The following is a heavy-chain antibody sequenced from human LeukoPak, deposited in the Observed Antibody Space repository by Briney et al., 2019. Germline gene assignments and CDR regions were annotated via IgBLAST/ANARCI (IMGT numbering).Heavy chain of an antibody. Sequence: PSQTLSLTCTVSGGSISSGGYYWSWIRQHPGKGLEWIGYIYYSGSTYYNPSLKSRVTISVDTSKNQFSLKLSSVTAADTAVYYCARVGIQRSPTGIDYWGQGTLVTVSS. CDR1: GGSISSGGYY. CDR3: ARVGIQRSPTGIDY. CDR2: IYYSGST. D-gene: IGHD5-18*01. J-gene: IGHJ4*02. V-gene: IGHV4-31*03.